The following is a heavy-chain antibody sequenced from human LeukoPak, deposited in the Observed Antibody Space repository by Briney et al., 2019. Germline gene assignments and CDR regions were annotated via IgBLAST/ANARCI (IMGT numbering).Heavy chain of an antibody. CDR1: GGTFSSYA. Sequence: ASVKVSCKASGGTFSSYAISWVRQAPGQGLEWMGRIIPILGIANYARKFQGRVTITADKSTSTAYMELSSLRSEDTAVYYCARDPRSRGTYYYYGMDVWGQGTTVTVSS. CDR2: IIPILGIA. CDR3: ARDPRSRGTYYYYGMDV. V-gene: IGHV1-69*04. J-gene: IGHJ6*02. D-gene: IGHD6-13*01.